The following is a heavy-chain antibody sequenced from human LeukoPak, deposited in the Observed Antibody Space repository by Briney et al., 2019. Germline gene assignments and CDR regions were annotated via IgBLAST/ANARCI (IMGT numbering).Heavy chain of an antibody. J-gene: IGHJ3*02. CDR3: ARVGGGSSEDDAFDI. D-gene: IGHD2-15*01. Sequence: SETLSLTCTVSGGSISSSSYYWGWIRQPPGKGLEWIGSIYYSGSTNYNPSLKSRVTISVDTSKNQFSLKLSSVTAADTAVYYCARVGGGSSEDDAFDIWGQGTMVTVSS. CDR2: IYYSGST. V-gene: IGHV4-39*07. CDR1: GGSISSSSYY.